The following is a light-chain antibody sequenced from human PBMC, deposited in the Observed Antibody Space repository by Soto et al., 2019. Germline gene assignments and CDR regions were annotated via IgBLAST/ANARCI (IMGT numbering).Light chain of an antibody. CDR1: QGISNY. CDR3: QKYSSVPL. J-gene: IGKJ3*01. CDR2: AAS. V-gene: IGKV1-27*01. Sequence: DIQITQTPSSLSASVGDRVTITCRASQGISNYIAWYQQKPGKAPKLLIYAASTLQSGVPSRFSGSGSGTDFTLTINSLQPEDVATYSSQKYSSVPLFGPGTKVDIK.